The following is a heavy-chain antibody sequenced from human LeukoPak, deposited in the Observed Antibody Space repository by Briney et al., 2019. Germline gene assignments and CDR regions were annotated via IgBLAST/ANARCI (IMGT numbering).Heavy chain of an antibody. CDR1: GGSFSGYY. CDR3: ARANVYYYGSGSSSSMFDY. CDR2: IYHSGST. D-gene: IGHD3-10*01. J-gene: IGHJ4*02. Sequence: SETLSLTCAVYGGSFSGYYWSWIRQPPGKGLEWIGYIYHSGSTYYNPSLKSRVTISVDRSKNQFSLKLSSVTAADTAVYYCARANVYYYGSGSSSSMFDYWGQGTLVTVSS. V-gene: IGHV4-34*01.